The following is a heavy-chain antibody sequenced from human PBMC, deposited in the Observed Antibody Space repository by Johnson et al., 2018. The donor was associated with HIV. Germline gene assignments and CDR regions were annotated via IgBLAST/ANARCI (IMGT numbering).Heavy chain of an antibody. J-gene: IGHJ3*02. CDR3: AREGPRITIFGVVTPSAFDI. V-gene: IGHV3-20*04. CDR1: GFTFDDYG. D-gene: IGHD3-3*01. Sequence: VQLVESGGGVVRPGGSLRLSCAASGFTFDDYGMSWVRQAPGKGLEWVSGIKWNGGSPGYADSVKGRFTISRDNAKKSLFLQMNSLRVEDTGFYYCAREGPRITIFGVVTPSAFDIWGQGTMVTVS. CDR2: IKWNGGSP.